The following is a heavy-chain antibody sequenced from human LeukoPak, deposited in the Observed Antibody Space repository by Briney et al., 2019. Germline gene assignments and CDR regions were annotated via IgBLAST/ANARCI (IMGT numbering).Heavy chain of an antibody. V-gene: IGHV1-69*05. Sequence: GASVKVSCKASGGTFSSYAISLVRQAPGQGLEWMGRIIPIFGTANYAQKFQGRVTITTDESTSTAYMELSSLRSEDTAVYYCAIKPYYYDSSGPVDYWGRGTLVTVSS. CDR2: IIPIFGTA. J-gene: IGHJ4*02. CDR3: AIKPYYYDSSGPVDY. D-gene: IGHD3-22*01. CDR1: GGTFSSYA.